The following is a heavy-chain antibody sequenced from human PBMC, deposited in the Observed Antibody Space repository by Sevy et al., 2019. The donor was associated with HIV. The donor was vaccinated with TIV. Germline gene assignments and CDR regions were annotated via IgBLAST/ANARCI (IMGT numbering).Heavy chain of an antibody. CDR3: RHRRSSDGMDV. J-gene: IGHJ6*02. CDR1: GFTFSNAW. CDR2: IKSKTDGGTT. V-gene: IGHV3-15*01. Sequence: GGSLRLSCAASGFTFSNAWMSWVRQAPGKGLEWVGRIKSKTDGGTTDYAAPVKGRFTISRDDSKNTLYLQMNSLKTEDTAVYYCRHRRSSDGMDVWGQGTTVTVSS. D-gene: IGHD6-6*01.